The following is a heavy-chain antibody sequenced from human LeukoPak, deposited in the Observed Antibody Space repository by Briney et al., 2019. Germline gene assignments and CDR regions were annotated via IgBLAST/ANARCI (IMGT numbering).Heavy chain of an antibody. V-gene: IGHV4-59*08. Sequence: SETLSPTCAVSGGSISSYYWSWIRQPPGKGLELIGYIYYSGSTNYNPSLKSRVTISVDTSKNQFSLKLSPVTAADTAVYFCARQLRGEAVAGHLQPFDYWGQGTLVTVSS. CDR3: ARQLRGEAVAGHLQPFDY. D-gene: IGHD6-19*01. J-gene: IGHJ4*02. CDR1: GGSISSYY. CDR2: IYYSGST.